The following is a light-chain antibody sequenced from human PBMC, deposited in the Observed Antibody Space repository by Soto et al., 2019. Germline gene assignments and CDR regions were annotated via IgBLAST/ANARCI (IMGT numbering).Light chain of an antibody. CDR2: GVS. CDR1: QSVSSY. J-gene: IGKJ4*01. Sequence: EIVLTQSPAALSLSPGERATLSCRASQSVSSYLAWYQQKPGQAPRLLIYGVSNRATGIPDRFSGSGSGTDSTLTISRLEPDDFAVYYCQQYGNSLTFGGGTKVDIK. V-gene: IGKV3-20*01. CDR3: QQYGNSLT.